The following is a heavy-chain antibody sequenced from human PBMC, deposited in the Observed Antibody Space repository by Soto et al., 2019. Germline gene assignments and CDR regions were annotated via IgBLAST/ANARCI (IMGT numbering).Heavy chain of an antibody. J-gene: IGHJ6*03. Sequence: EVQLVESGGGLVQPGGSLRLSCAASGFTFSSYWMHWVRQAPGKGLVWVSRINSDGSSTSYADSVKGRFTISRDNAKNTLYLQMNSLRAEDTAVYYCARVMGGYYYYYMDVWGKGTTVTVSS. CDR1: GFTFSSYW. CDR3: ARVMGGYYYYYMDV. CDR2: INSDGSST. D-gene: IGHD2-8*01. V-gene: IGHV3-74*01.